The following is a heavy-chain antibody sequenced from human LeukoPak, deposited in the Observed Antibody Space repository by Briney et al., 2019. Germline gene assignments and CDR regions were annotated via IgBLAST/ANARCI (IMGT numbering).Heavy chain of an antibody. CDR3: ARDSSGYGVVDY. CDR2: IYYSGST. CDR1: GGSLSSYY. J-gene: IGHJ4*02. D-gene: IGHD3-22*01. Sequence: SETLSLTCTVSGGSLSSYYWSWLRQPPGKGLEWIGYIYYSGSTNYNPSLKSRVTISVDTSKNQFSLKLSSVTAADTAVYYCARDSSGYGVVDYWGQGTLVTVSS. V-gene: IGHV4-59*01.